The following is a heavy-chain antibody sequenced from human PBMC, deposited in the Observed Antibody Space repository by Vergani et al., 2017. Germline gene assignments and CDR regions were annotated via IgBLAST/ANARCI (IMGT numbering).Heavy chain of an antibody. J-gene: IGHJ5*02. CDR3: ARDRSRLVMTRAGWFDP. D-gene: IGHD3-9*01. CDR1: GGSFSGYY. CDR2: INHSGST. Sequence: QLQLQESGPGLLKPSETLSLTCAVYGGSFSGYYWSWIRQPPGKGLEWIGEINHSGSTNYNPSLKSRVTISVDTSKNQFSLKLSSVTAADTAVYYCARDRSRLVMTRAGWFDPWGQGTLVTVSS. V-gene: IGHV4-34*01.